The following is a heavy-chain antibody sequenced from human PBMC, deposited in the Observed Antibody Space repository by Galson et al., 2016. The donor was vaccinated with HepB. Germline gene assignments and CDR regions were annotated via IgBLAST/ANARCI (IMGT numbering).Heavy chain of an antibody. CDR1: GDSVYNNGAA. CDR2: TFYRSTWEN. D-gene: IGHD3-10*01. CDR3: ARAVMLGRGMDV. J-gene: IGHJ6*02. V-gene: IGHV6-1*01. Sequence: CAISGDSVYNNGAAWVWIRQSPSRGLEWQGRTFYRSTWENHYTGSVRNRITISPDTSRNQFSLHLNSVTPEDTAVYYCARAVMLGRGMDVWGQGTTVTVPS.